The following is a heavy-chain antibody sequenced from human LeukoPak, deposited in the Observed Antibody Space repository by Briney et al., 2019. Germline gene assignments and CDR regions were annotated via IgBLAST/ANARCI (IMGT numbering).Heavy chain of an antibody. D-gene: IGHD1-14*01. CDR2: IYYSGST. CDR3: ARASNRAFDA. Sequence: SETLSLTCSVSGGSISSDGSYWGWIRQPPGKGLEWIGNIYYSGSTHYNPSLKSRVTISVDTSKNQFSLQLNSVTPEDTAVYFCARASNRAFDAWGQGTVVIVSS. J-gene: IGHJ3*01. V-gene: IGHV4-39*01. CDR1: GGSISSDGSY.